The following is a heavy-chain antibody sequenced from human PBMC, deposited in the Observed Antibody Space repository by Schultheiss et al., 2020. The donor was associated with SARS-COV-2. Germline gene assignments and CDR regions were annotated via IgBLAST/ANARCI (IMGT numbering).Heavy chain of an antibody. CDR3: ARDFSLAELDY. Sequence: GGSLRLSCAASGFTFSSYAMHWVRQAPGKGLEWVAVISYDGSNKYYADSVKGRFTISRDNSKNTLYLQMNSLRGEDTAIYYCARDFSLAELDYWGQGTLVTVSS. CDR1: GFTFSSYA. V-gene: IGHV3-30*01. J-gene: IGHJ4*02. CDR2: ISYDGSNK. D-gene: IGHD1-1*01.